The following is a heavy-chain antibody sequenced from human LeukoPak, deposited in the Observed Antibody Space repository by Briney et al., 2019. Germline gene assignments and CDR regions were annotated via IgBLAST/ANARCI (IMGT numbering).Heavy chain of an antibody. Sequence: PSETLSLTCAVSGGSINSGGYYWTWIRQHPGKGLEWIGNIHYSGTTSYNPSLRSRVTISIDTSENQFSLKLGSVSAADTAVYFCARELGPRFPDYGLDVWGQGTSVTVSS. CDR1: GGSINSGGYY. V-gene: IGHV4-31*11. D-gene: IGHD1-26*01. CDR3: ARELGPRFPDYGLDV. J-gene: IGHJ6*02. CDR2: IHYSGTT.